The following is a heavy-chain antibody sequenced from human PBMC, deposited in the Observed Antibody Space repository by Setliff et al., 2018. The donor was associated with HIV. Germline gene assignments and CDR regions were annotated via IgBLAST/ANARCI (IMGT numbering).Heavy chain of an antibody. CDR1: GGSILSGGYY. V-gene: IGHV4-61*08. CDR3: ATYSSSWPDY. Sequence: SETLSLTCSVSGGSILSGGYYWSWIRQHPGRGLEWIGYIYYTGITTYNPSLKSRVTISIDTSKNQFSLKLSSVTAADTSVYYCATYSSSWPDYWGQGTLVTVSS. J-gene: IGHJ4*02. D-gene: IGHD6-13*01. CDR2: IYYTGIT.